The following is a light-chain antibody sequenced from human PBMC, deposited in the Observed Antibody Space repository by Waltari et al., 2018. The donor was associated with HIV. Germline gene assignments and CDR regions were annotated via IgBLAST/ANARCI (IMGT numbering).Light chain of an antibody. CDR3: LTYVSDSCTWK. Sequence: QSPLTQPASVSGNHGQSVTITCTGNNIAVGNYDLVSWYQQHPGKAPKLLIYDISKRPSGVSMRFSGSKSGYWASLTIAGLLAEDESYYFCLTYVSDSCTWKFGGGTYLTV. J-gene: IGLJ3*02. CDR2: DIS. V-gene: IGLV2-23*02. CDR1: NIAVGNYDL.